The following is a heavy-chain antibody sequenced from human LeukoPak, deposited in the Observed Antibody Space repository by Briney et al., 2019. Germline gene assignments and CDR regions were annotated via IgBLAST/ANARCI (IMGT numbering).Heavy chain of an antibody. CDR3: AREETRMVRGKNWFDP. CDR2: IYYSGST. CDR1: GGSISSYY. Sequence: SETLSLTCTVSGGSISSYYWSWIRQPPGKGLEWIGYIYYSGSTNYNPSLKSRVTISVDTSKNQFSLKLSSVTAADTAVYYCAREETRMVRGKNWFDPWGQGTLVTVSS. V-gene: IGHV4-59*01. J-gene: IGHJ5*02. D-gene: IGHD3-10*01.